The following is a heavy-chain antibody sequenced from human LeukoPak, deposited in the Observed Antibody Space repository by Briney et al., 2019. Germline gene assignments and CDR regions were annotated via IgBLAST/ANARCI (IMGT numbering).Heavy chain of an antibody. CDR3: AKRGRLLVVPAAFDP. D-gene: IGHD2-2*01. V-gene: IGHV3-23*01. CDR2: ISGGGGST. J-gene: IGHJ5*02. Sequence: LSLTCAASGFTFDDYAMTWVRQAPGKGLEWVSAISGGGGSTYYADSVKGRFTISRDNSKNTLYLQMNSLRAEDTAVYYCAKRGRLLVVPAAFDPWGQGTLVTVSS. CDR1: GFTFDDYA.